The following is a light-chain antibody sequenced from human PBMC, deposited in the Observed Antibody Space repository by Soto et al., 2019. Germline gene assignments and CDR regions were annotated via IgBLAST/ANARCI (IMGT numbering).Light chain of an antibody. CDR3: CSYVGSDTSFV. Sequence: QSVLTQPRSVSGSPGQSVTISCTGTTSDVGGYNFVSWYQQRPGKVPKLMIYDVSIRPSGVPDRFSGSKSGNTASLTISGLQAEDEADYYCCSYVGSDTSFVFXSGTKLTVL. J-gene: IGLJ1*01. CDR1: TSDVGGYNF. CDR2: DVS. V-gene: IGLV2-11*01.